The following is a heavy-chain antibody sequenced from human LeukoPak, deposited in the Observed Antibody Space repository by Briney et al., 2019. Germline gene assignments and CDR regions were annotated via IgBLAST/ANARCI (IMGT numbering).Heavy chain of an antibody. V-gene: IGHV4-59*08. CDR1: GGSISTYY. D-gene: IGHD3-10*01. CDR2: IYYSGST. J-gene: IGHJ4*02. Sequence: SETLSLTCTVSGGSISTYYWSWIRQPPGKGLEWIGYIYYSGSTNSNPSLKSRVTISVDTSENQFSLKLSSVTAADTAVYYCARRTYGSGSYYLDYWGQGTLVTVSS. CDR3: ARRTYGSGSYYLDY.